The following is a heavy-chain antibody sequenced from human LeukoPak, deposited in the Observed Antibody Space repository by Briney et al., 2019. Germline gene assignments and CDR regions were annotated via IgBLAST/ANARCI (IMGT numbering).Heavy chain of an antibody. V-gene: IGHV4-59*01. CDR1: GGSISGYY. D-gene: IGHD6-13*01. CDR2: IYYSGST. Sequence: SETLSLTCTVSGGSISGYYWSWIRQPPGKGLEWIGYIYYSGSTNYNPSLKSRVTISVDTSKNQFSLKLSSVTAADTAVYYCARGDYSSSWYGYYYYGMDVWGQGTTVTVSS. CDR3: ARGDYSSSWYGYYYYGMDV. J-gene: IGHJ6*02.